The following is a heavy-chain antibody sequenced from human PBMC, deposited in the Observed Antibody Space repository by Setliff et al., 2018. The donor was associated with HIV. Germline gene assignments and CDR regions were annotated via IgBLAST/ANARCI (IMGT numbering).Heavy chain of an antibody. CDR3: TTGTRLVD. V-gene: IGHV3-15*01. J-gene: IGHJ4*02. CDR2: IKSKADGGTT. D-gene: IGHD2-21*01. CDR1: GFIFRNAW. Sequence: GGSLRLSCAASGFIFRNAWMSWVRQGPGKGLEWVGRIKSKADGGTTDYAASVKGRFTISRDDSKNTLYLQMNSLKTEDTAVYYCTTGTRLVDWGQGALVTVSS.